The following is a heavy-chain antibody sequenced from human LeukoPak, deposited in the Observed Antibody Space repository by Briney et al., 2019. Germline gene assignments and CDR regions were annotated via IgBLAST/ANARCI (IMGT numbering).Heavy chain of an antibody. J-gene: IGHJ4*02. CDR3: ARYPVAGIRKPGFDY. CDR1: GYTFTNYT. CDR2: INPNSGGT. D-gene: IGHD6-19*01. V-gene: IGHV1-2*06. Sequence: ASVKVSCKASGYTFTNYTLNWVRQAPGQGLEWMGRINPNSGGTNYAQKFQGRVTMTRDTSISTAYMELSRLRSDDTAVYYCARYPVAGIRKPGFDYWGQGTLVTVSS.